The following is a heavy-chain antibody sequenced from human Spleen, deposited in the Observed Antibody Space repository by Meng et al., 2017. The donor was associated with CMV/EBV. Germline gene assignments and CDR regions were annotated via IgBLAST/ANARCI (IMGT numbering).Heavy chain of an antibody. V-gene: IGHV3-21*01. CDR1: FSVSSYS. D-gene: IGHD3-10*01. J-gene: IGHJ4*02. Sequence: FSVSSYSMNGVRQAPGKGLEWVSSIISSSSYIYYEDSVKGRFTISRDNAKNSLYLQMNSLRAEDTAVYYCARGGYYYGSGSYYNLGDYWGQGTLVTVSS. CDR2: IISSSSYI. CDR3: ARGGYYYGSGSYYNLGDY.